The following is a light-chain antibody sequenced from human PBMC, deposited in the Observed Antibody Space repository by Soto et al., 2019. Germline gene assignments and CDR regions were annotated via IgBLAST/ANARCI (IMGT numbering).Light chain of an antibody. Sequence: DIVMTHSPDSLAVSLGASVTVNFKSSQNIIDRAKNKNYLAWYQQKSGPPPKLLIYWASLREAGVPGRFSGSGSGTDFTLTISRLQAEDVEVYYCQQYFTSPWTFGQGTKVDIK. J-gene: IGKJ1*01. CDR2: WAS. CDR3: QQYFTSPWT. CDR1: QNIIDRAKNKNY. V-gene: IGKV4-1*01.